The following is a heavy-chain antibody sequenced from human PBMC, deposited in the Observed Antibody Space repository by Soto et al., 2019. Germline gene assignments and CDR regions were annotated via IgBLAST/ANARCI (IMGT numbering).Heavy chain of an antibody. CDR3: ARPHSGSPSTWAFDI. CDR1: GGSISTSSYY. CDR2: IHYSGNT. D-gene: IGHD1-26*01. J-gene: IGHJ3*02. V-gene: IGHV4-39*01. Sequence: QLQLQESGPGLVKPSETLFLSCTVSGGSISTSSYYWGWIRQPPGKGLEWIGSIHYSGNTYYSPSLKSRLTISVDTSKSQFSLKLTSVTASDTALYYCARPHSGSPSTWAFDIWGRGTLITVSS.